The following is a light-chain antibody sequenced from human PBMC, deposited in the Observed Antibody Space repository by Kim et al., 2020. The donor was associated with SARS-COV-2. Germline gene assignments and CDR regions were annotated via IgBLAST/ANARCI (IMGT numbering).Light chain of an antibody. CDR3: QQYGSALPLT. J-gene: IGKJ4*01. CDR2: GAS. Sequence: PGERATLSCRASQSVSSNYLAWYQQKLGQAPRLLIYGASSRATGIPDRFSGSGSGTEFTLTISRLEPEDFAVYYCQQYGSALPLTFGGGTKVDIK. CDR1: QSVSSNY. V-gene: IGKV3-20*01.